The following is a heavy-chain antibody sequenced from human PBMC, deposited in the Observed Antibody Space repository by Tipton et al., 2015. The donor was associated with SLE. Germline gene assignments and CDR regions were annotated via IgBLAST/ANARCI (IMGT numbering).Heavy chain of an antibody. J-gene: IGHJ6*02. CDR3: AKDGGIAAAVHYYYGMDV. CDR1: GFTFSSYG. Sequence: SLRLSCAASGFTFSSYGMHWVRQAPGKGLEWVAFIRYDGSNKYYADSVKGRFTISRDNSKNTLYLQMNSLRAEDTAVYYCAKDGGIAAAVHYYYGMDVWGQGTTVTVSS. V-gene: IGHV3-30*02. D-gene: IGHD6-25*01. CDR2: IRYDGSNK.